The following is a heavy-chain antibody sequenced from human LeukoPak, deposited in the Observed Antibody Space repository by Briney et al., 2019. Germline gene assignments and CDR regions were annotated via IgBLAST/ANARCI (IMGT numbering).Heavy chain of an antibody. D-gene: IGHD6-6*01. CDR1: GGTFSSYA. V-gene: IGHV1-69*05. J-gene: IGHJ3*02. Sequence: VASVKVSCKASGGTFSSYAISWVRQAPGQGLEWMGGIIPIFGTANYAQKFQGRVTITTDESTSTAYMELNSLRSEDTAVYYCARRHIAAHDAFDIWGQGRMVTVSS. CDR2: IIPIFGTA. CDR3: ARRHIAAHDAFDI.